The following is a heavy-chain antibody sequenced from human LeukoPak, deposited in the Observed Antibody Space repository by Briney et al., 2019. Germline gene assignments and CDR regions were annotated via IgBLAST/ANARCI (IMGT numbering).Heavy chain of an antibody. CDR3: AKGSRGSCSRTYCYPFDY. J-gene: IGHJ4*02. CDR2: ISYDGSNK. CDR1: GITFSSYA. Sequence: GGSLRLSCAASGITFSSYAMHWVRQAPGKGLEWVAVISYDGSNKYYADSVKGRFTISRDNSKNTLYLQMNRLRAEDTAVYYCAKGSRGSCSRTYCYPFDYWGQGTLVTVSS. V-gene: IGHV3-30*04. D-gene: IGHD2-2*01.